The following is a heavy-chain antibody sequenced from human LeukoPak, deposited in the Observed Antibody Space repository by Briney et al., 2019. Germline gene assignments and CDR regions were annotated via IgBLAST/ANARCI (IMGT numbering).Heavy chain of an antibody. CDR3: ATSDDSSGSD. V-gene: IGHV3-7*01. CDR2: INLDGSVK. Sequence: SGGSLRPSCAASGFTFSGYWMSWVRQAPGKGLEWVANINLDGSVKHYVDSAKGRFTISRDNAKNSLYLQMNSLRAEDTALYYCATSDDSSGSDWGQGTLVTVSS. CDR1: GFTFSGYW. J-gene: IGHJ4*02. D-gene: IGHD3-22*01.